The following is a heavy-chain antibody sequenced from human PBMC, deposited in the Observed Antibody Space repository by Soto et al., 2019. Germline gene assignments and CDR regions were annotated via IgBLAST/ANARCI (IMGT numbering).Heavy chain of an antibody. CDR2: LSGSGGTT. Sequence: GGSLRLSCSPSGFTFSTYAMNWVRQAPGKGLEWVSALSGSGGTTYYADSVRGRFTISRDNSKNTLFLQMSSLRAEDTALYYCAKQRAGYGSGSDTFYFDFWGQGTLVTVSS. D-gene: IGHD3-10*01. CDR1: GFTFSTYA. V-gene: IGHV3-23*01. J-gene: IGHJ4*02. CDR3: AKQRAGYGSGSDTFYFDF.